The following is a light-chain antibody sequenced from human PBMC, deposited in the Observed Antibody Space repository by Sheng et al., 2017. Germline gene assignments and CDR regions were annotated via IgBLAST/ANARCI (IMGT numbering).Light chain of an antibody. V-gene: IGLV1-47*02. CDR2: ADN. J-gene: IGLJ1*01. CDR1: NSNIGSNS. Sequence: QSVLTQPPSASGTPGQSVTIFCSGRNSNIGSNSVYWYQQVPGTAPKLLLYADNQRPSGVPDRFSGSKSGTSAFLAISGLRSEDEADYYCAGWDAGLSGYVFGAGTKVTVL. CDR3: AGWDAGLSGYV.